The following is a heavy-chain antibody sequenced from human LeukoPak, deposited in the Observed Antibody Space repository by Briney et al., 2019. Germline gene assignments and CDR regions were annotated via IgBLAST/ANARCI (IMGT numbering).Heavy chain of an antibody. CDR3: ARGSSRTDY. Sequence: GGSLRLSCAASGFTFSSYSMNWVRQAPGKGLEWVSSISSSSSYICYADSVKGRFTISRDNAKNSLYLQMNSLRAEDTAVYYCARGSSRTDYWGQGTLVTVSS. CDR2: ISSSSSYI. CDR1: GFTFSSYS. V-gene: IGHV3-21*01. J-gene: IGHJ4*02. D-gene: IGHD6-13*01.